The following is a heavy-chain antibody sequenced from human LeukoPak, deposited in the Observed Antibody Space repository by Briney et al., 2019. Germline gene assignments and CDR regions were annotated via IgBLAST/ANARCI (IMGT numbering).Heavy chain of an antibody. CDR3: ARRAAYGIDS. J-gene: IGHJ4*02. V-gene: IGHV4-39*01. D-gene: IGHD4-17*01. CDR2: IYYSGST. Sequence: PSETLSLTCTVSGGSISSSSYYWGWIRQPPGKGLEWIGSIYYSGSTYYNPSLKSRVTISVDTSKNQFSLKLSSVTAADTAVYYCARRAAYGIDSWGQGTLVTVSS. CDR1: GGSISSSSYY.